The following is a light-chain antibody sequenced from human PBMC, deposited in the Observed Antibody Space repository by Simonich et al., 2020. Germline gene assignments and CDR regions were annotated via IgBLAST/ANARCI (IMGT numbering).Light chain of an antibody. CDR3: QQSYSTPWT. V-gene: IGKV1-39*01. J-gene: IGKJ1*01. Sequence: DIQMTQSPSSLSASVGDRVTITCRASQSISSYLNWYQQKPGKAPKLLIYAASSLQSWVPSRFSGSGSGTAFTLTISSLQPEDFATYYCQQSYSTPWTFGQGTKVEIK. CDR1: QSISSY. CDR2: AAS.